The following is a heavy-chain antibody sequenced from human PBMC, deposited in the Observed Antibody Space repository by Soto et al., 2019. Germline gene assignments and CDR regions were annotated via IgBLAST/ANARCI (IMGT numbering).Heavy chain of an antibody. CDR3: ARWGIAAARYNNGGDY. J-gene: IGHJ4*02. CDR1: GFTFSSYS. V-gene: IGHV3-21*01. Sequence: EVQLVESGGGLVKPGGSLRLSCAASGFTFSSYSMNWVRQAPGKGLEWVSSISSSSSYIYYADSVKGRFTISRDNAKNSLYLKMNSLRAEDTAVYYCARWGIAAARYNNGGDYWGQGTLVTVSS. D-gene: IGHD6-13*01. CDR2: ISSSSSYI.